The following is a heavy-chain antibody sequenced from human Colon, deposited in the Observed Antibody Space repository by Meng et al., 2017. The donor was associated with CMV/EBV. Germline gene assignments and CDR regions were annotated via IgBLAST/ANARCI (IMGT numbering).Heavy chain of an antibody. CDR3: ARNENGYGYGRGFFEY. J-gene: IGHJ4*02. CDR1: GFTFSSYA. Sequence: GESLKISCATSGFTFSSYAMNWVRQAPGKGLEWVSVISDNGGSTYYADSVKGRFTISRDNSKNTLYLQMNSLRSEDTAVYYCARNENGYGYGRGFFEYWGQGAPVTVSS. D-gene: IGHD5-18*01. V-gene: IGHV3-23*01. CDR2: ISDNGGST.